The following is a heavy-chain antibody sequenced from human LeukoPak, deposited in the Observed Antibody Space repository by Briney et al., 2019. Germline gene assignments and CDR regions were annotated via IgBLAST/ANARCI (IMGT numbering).Heavy chain of an antibody. CDR2: IYTSGST. Sequence: SETLSLTRTVSGGSISSYYWSWIRQPAGKGLEWIGRIYTSGSTNYNPSLKSRVTMSVDTSKNQFSLKLSSVTAADTAVYYCARAPTTYDSSGWALLDYWGQGTLVTVSS. V-gene: IGHV4-4*07. J-gene: IGHJ4*02. D-gene: IGHD3-22*01. CDR3: ARAPTTYDSSGWALLDY. CDR1: GGSISSYY.